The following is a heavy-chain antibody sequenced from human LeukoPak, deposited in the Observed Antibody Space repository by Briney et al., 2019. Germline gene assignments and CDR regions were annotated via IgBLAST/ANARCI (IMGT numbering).Heavy chain of an antibody. CDR3: ASSYYYDSSGYYEVDY. D-gene: IGHD3-22*01. Sequence: GSSVKVSCKASGGTFSSYAISWVRQAPGQGLEWMGRIILIFGIASYAQKFQGRVTITADKSTSTAYMELSSLRSEDTAVYYCASSYYYDSSGYYEVDYWGQGTLVTVSS. J-gene: IGHJ4*02. CDR1: GGTFSSYA. CDR2: IILIFGIA. V-gene: IGHV1-69*04.